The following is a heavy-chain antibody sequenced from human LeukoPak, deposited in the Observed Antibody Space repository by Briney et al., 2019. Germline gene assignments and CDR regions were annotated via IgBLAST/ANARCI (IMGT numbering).Heavy chain of an antibody. V-gene: IGHV3-33*01. J-gene: IGHJ4*02. CDR1: GFTFSSYG. Sequence: LSGGSLRLSCAASGFTFSSYGMHWVRQAPGKGLEWVAVIWYDGSNKYYADSVKGRFTISRDNSKNTLYLQMNSLRAEDTAVYYCARGYYDSSGYHYWGQGTLVTVSS. CDR2: IWYDGSNK. CDR3: ARGYYDSSGYHY. D-gene: IGHD3-22*01.